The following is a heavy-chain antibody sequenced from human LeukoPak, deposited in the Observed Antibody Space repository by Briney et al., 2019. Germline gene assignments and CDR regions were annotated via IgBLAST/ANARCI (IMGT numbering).Heavy chain of an antibody. Sequence: SETLSLTCTVSGGSLRSTNYYWGWIRQPPGKGLEWIGRIHYSGSTYYNPSLKTRITISGETSNQSSLKLASVTAADTAMYYCARLSIAADGGFWGQGPLVTVSS. D-gene: IGHD6-13*01. J-gene: IGHJ4*02. CDR1: GGSLRSTNYY. CDR2: IHYSGST. V-gene: IGHV4-39*01. CDR3: ARLSIAADGGF.